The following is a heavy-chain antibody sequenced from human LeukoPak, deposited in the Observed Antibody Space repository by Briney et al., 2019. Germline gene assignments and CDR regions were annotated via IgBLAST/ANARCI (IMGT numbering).Heavy chain of an antibody. CDR2: IKQDGSEK. V-gene: IGHV3-7*05. D-gene: IGHD6-19*01. J-gene: IGHJ4*02. CDR3: AREGAVAVFDY. Sequence: GGSLRLSCAASGFTFSSYWLSWVRQAPGKGLEWVANIKQDGSEKYYVDSVKGRFTISRDNAKNSLYLQMNSLRAEDTAVYYCAREGAVAVFDYWGQGTLVTVSS. CDR1: GFTFSSYW.